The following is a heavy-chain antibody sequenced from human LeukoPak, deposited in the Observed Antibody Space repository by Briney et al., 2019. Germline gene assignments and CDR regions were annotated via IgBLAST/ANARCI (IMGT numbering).Heavy chain of an antibody. CDR3: AKVDNQDGDPYDY. J-gene: IGHJ4*02. CDR1: GFTFSSYA. D-gene: IGHD4-17*01. V-gene: IGHV3-23*01. Sequence: GGSLRLSCAASGFTFSSYAMSWVRQAPGKGLEWVSAISGSGGSTYYADSVKGRFTISRDNSKNTLYLRMNSLRAEDTAVYYCAKVDNQDGDPYDYWGQGTLVTVSS. CDR2: ISGSGGST.